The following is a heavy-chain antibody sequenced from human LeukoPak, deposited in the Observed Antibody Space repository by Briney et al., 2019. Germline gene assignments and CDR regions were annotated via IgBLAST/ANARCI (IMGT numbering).Heavy chain of an antibody. CDR1: GFTFSNYA. CDR2: ISGSGGST. J-gene: IGHJ4*02. Sequence: GGSLRLSCAASGFTFSNYAMSWARQAPGKGLEWVSSISGSGGSTYYADSVKGRFTISRDNSKNTLYLQMNSLRAEDTAVYYCTKGTIWLPFDYWGQGTLVTVSS. D-gene: IGHD5-18*01. V-gene: IGHV3-23*01. CDR3: TKGTIWLPFDY.